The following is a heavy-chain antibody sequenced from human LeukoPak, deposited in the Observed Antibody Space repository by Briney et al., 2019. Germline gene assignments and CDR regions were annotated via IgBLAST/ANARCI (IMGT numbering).Heavy chain of an antibody. CDR2: ISADNGNT. CDR1: GYTFTNYG. J-gene: IGHJ4*02. V-gene: IGHV1-18*01. D-gene: IGHD2-2*01. CDR3: ARDCTSTTCYVRAFYH. Sequence: ASVKVSCKASGYTFTNYGISWVRQAPGQGLEWVAWISADNGNTNYAQTVEGRVTMTTDTSTSTVYMELRSLRYDDTAVYYCARDCTSTTCYVRAFYHWGEGTLVSVSS.